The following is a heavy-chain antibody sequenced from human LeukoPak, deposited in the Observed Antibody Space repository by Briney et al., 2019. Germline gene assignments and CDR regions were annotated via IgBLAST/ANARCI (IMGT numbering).Heavy chain of an antibody. J-gene: IGHJ5*02. CDR3: ARSIVVVVAATLWESGWFDP. Sequence: GASVKVSCKVSGYTLTELSMHWVRQAPGKGLEWMGWINPNSGGTNYAQKLQGRVTMTTDTSTSTAYMELRSLRSDDTAVYYCARSIVVVVAATLWESGWFDPWGQGTLVTVSS. CDR2: INPNSGGT. D-gene: IGHD2-15*01. V-gene: IGHV1-2*02. CDR1: GYTLTELS.